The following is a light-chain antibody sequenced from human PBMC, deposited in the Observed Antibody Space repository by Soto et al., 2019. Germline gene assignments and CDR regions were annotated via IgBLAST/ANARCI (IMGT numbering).Light chain of an antibody. Sequence: EIVLTQSPGTLSLSPGERATLSCRASQSVSSSQLAWYRQKPGQAPRLLIYGASIRATGIPDRFSGSGSGTEFTLTISRVEPEDFAVYYCQQYGGSLCTFGQGTKLESK. J-gene: IGKJ2*02. CDR3: QQYGGSLCT. CDR1: QSVSSSQ. V-gene: IGKV3-20*01. CDR2: GAS.